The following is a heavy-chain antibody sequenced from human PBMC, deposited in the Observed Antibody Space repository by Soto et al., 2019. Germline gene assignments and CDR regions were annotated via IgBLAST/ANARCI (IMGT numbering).Heavy chain of an antibody. Sequence: GGSLRLSCAASGFTFSSYSMNWVRQAPGKGLEWVSSISSSSSYIYYADSVKGRFTISRDNAKNSLYLQMNSLRAEDTAVYYCARDSGIVVVVAASGAFDPWGQGTLVTVSS. D-gene: IGHD2-15*01. V-gene: IGHV3-21*01. CDR1: GFTFSSYS. J-gene: IGHJ5*02. CDR2: ISSSSSYI. CDR3: ARDSGIVVVVAASGAFDP.